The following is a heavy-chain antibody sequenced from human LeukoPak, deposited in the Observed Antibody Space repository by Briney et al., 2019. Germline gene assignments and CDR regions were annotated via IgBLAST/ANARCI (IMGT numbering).Heavy chain of an antibody. V-gene: IGHV4-30-4*07. J-gene: IGHJ6*03. CDR1: GGSISSGGYS. CDR2: IYYSGST. CDR3: AGMMGSSWYNAYYYYYMDV. Sequence: SETLSLTCAVSGGSISSGGYSWSWIRQPPGKGLEWIGYIYYSGSTYYNPSLKSRVTISVDTSKNQFSLKLSSVTAADTAVYYCAGMMGSSWYNAYYYYYMDVWGKGTTVTVSS. D-gene: IGHD6-13*01.